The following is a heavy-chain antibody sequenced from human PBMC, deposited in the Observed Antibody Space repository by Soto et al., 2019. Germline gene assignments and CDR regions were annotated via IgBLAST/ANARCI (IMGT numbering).Heavy chain of an antibody. V-gene: IGHV3-23*01. CDR1: GFTFSSYA. D-gene: IGHD1-1*01. J-gene: IGHJ3*02. CDR2: ISGSGGST. CDR3: AKDGPSAWIRAFDI. Sequence: ETLSLSCAASGFTFSSYAMSWVRQAPGKGLEWVSAISGSGGSTYYADSVKGRFTISRDNSKNTLYLQMNSLRAEDTAVYYCAKDGPSAWIRAFDIWGQGTMVTVS.